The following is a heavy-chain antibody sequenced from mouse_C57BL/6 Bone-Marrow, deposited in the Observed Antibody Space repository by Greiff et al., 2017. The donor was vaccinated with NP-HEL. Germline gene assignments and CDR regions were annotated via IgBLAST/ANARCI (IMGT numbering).Heavy chain of an antibody. CDR2: ISDGGSYT. CDR3: ARDRDYSNDWYFDV. J-gene: IGHJ1*03. V-gene: IGHV5-4*01. Sequence: DVMLVESGGGLVKPGGSLKLSCAASGFTFSSYAMSWVRQTPEKRLEWVATISDGGSYTYYPDNVKGRFTISRDNAKNNLYLQMSHLKSEDTAMYYCARDRDYSNDWYFDVWGTGTTVTVSS. D-gene: IGHD2-5*01. CDR1: GFTFSSYA.